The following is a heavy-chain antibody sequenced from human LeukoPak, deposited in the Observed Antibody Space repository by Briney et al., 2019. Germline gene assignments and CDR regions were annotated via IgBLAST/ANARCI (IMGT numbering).Heavy chain of an antibody. J-gene: IGHJ3*02. D-gene: IGHD3-22*01. CDR3: AKGVSGYYYADDAFDI. V-gene: IGHV3-30*04. CDR2: ISYDGSNK. CDR1: GFTFSSYA. Sequence: GRSLRLSCAASGFTFSSYAMHWVRQAPGKGLEWVAVISYDGSNKKYGDSVKGRFTISRDSSKNTLYLQMNSLRAEDTAIYYCAKGVSGYYYADDAFDIWGQGTMVTVSS.